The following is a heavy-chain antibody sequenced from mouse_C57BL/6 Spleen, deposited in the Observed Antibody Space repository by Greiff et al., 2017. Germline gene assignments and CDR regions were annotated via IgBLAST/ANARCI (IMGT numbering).Heavy chain of an antibody. V-gene: IGHV5-17*01. CDR1: GFTFSDYG. Sequence: EVKLMESGGGLVKPGGSLKLSCAASGFTFSDYGMHWVRQAPEKGLEWVAYISSGSSTIYYADTVKGRFTISRDNAKNTLFLQMTSLRSEDTAMYYCARRHITTVVFDYWGQGTTLTVSS. D-gene: IGHD1-1*01. CDR2: ISSGSSTI. CDR3: ARRHITTVVFDY. J-gene: IGHJ2*01.